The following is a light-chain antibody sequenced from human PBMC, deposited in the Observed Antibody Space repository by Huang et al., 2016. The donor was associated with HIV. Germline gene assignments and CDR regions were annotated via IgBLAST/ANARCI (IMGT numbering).Light chain of an antibody. CDR2: GAS. Sequence: EIVMTQSPATLSVSPGERAPLSCRASQSFSSNLAWYQQKPGQAPRLLSEGASTRATGIPARFSGSGSGTEFTLTISRLQSEDFAVYYCQQYNNWPRGTFGQGTKVEIK. V-gene: IGKV3-15*01. CDR1: QSFSSN. CDR3: QQYNNWPRGT. J-gene: IGKJ1*01.